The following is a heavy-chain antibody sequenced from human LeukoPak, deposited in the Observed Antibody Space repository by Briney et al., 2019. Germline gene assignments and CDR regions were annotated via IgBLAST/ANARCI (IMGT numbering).Heavy chain of an antibody. J-gene: IGHJ5*02. V-gene: IGHV4-39*07. CDR2: IYSSGST. CDR1: GVSISSGSNY. D-gene: IGHD3-10*01. CDR3: ARDSGTTGEVKFDP. Sequence: SETLSLTCSVSGVSISSGSNYWGWIRQPPGKTLEWIGSIYSSGSTYYNPSLKSRVIILFDTAKNHFSLNLSSVTAADTAVYYCARDSGTTGEVKFDPWGQGALVTVSS.